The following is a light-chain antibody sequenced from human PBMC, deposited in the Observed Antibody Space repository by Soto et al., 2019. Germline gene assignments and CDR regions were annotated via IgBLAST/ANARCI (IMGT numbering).Light chain of an antibody. CDR2: EVT. CDR1: RSDIGRYKL. J-gene: IGLJ3*02. V-gene: IGLV2-14*01. CDR3: SSYTTSSTLV. Sequence: QSALTQPASVSGSPGQSITISCTGTRSDIGRYKLVSWYQQHPGRAPKLLIYEVTNRPSGVSNRFSASKSGNTASLTISGLQAEDECDYYCSSYTTSSTLVFGGGTKLTVL.